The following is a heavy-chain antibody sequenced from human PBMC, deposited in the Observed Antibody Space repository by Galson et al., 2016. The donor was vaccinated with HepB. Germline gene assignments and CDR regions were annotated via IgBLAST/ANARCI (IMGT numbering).Heavy chain of an antibody. CDR2: VFYSGRT. J-gene: IGHJ3*02. D-gene: IGHD3-22*01. V-gene: IGHV4-59*01. CDR3: ARQVAISYDAFDI. CDR1: GGSLTGYY. Sequence: ETLSLTCSVSGGSLTGYYWSWIRQAPGNGLEWIGYVFYSGRTTYNPPLERRVTMSVDTSKKQYSLTLNSVTAAATALYFCARQVAISYDAFDIWGQGTMVSVSP.